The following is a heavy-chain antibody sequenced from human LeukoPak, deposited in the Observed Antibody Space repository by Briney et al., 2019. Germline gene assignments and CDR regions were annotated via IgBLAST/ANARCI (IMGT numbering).Heavy chain of an antibody. CDR1: GGSISSYY. D-gene: IGHD3-10*01. Sequence: SETLSLTCTVSGGSISSYYWSWIRQPAGKGLEWIGRIYTSGSTNHNPSLKSRVTMSVDTSKNQFSLKLSSVTAADTAVYYCARSYYYGSGSPRFDYWGQGTLVTVSS. CDR2: IYTSGST. CDR3: ARSYYYGSGSPRFDY. J-gene: IGHJ4*02. V-gene: IGHV4-4*07.